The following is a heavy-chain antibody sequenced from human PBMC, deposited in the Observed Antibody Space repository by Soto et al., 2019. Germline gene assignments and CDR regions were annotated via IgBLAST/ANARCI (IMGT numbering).Heavy chain of an antibody. CDR1: GFTFSSYA. D-gene: IGHD6-19*01. J-gene: IGHJ4*02. Sequence: EVQLLESGGGLVQPGGSLRLSCAASGFTFSSYAMSWVRQAPGKGLEWVSAISGSGGSTYYADSVKGRFTISRDNSKNTLYLQMNSLRAEDTSVYYCAKGISSGWYAEYWGQGTLVTVSS. CDR2: ISGSGGST. CDR3: AKGISSGWYAEY. V-gene: IGHV3-23*01.